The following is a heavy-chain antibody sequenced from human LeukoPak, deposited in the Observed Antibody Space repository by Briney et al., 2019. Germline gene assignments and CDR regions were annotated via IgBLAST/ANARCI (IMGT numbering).Heavy chain of an antibody. CDR2: IWYDGSNE. Sequence: PGGSLRLSCAASGFTFSSYGMHWVRQAPGKGLEWVALIWYDGSNEYYADSVKGRFTISRDNSKNTLYLQMNSLRDEDTAVYYCARDARYYFDYWGQGTLVTVSS. J-gene: IGHJ4*02. CDR3: ARDARYYFDY. V-gene: IGHV3-33*01. CDR1: GFTFSSYG.